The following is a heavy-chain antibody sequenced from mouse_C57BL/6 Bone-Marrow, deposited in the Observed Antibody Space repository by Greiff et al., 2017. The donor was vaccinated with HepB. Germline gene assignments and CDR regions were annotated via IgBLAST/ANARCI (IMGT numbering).Heavy chain of an antibody. D-gene: IGHD2-3*01. V-gene: IGHV1-64*01. J-gene: IGHJ2*01. Sequence: VQLQQPGAELVKPGASVKLSCKASGYTFTSYWMHWVKQRPGQGLEWIGMIHPNSGSTNYNEKFKSKATLTVDKSSSPAYMQHSSLTSEDSAVYYCAREGNDGYYPDYWGQGTTLTVSS. CDR2: IHPNSGST. CDR3: AREGNDGYYPDY. CDR1: GYTFTSYW.